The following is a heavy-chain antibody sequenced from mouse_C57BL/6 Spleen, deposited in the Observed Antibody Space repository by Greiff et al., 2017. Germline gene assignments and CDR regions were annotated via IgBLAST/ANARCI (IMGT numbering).Heavy chain of an antibody. CDR3: AYGSIFAY. V-gene: IGHV1-42*01. CDR2: INPRTGGT. CDR1: GYSFTGYY. J-gene: IGHJ3*01. Sequence: EVQLQQSGPELVKPGASVKISCKASGYSFTGYYMNWVKQSPEKSLEWIGEINPRTGGTTYNQKFKAKATLTVDKSSSTAYMQLKSLTSEDSAVYYCAYGSIFAYWGQGTLVTVSA. D-gene: IGHD1-1*01.